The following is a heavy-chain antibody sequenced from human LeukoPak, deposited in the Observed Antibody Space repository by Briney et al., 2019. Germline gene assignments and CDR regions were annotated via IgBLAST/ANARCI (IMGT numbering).Heavy chain of an antibody. CDR1: GGSISSSSYY. CDR3: ARHPVVAATPYYFDY. D-gene: IGHD2-15*01. Sequence: SETLSLTCTVSGGSISSSSYYWGWIRQPPGKGLEWIGSIYYSGSTCYNPSLKSRVTISVDTSKNQFSLKLSSVTAADTAVYYCARHPVVAATPYYFDYWGQGTLVAVSS. CDR2: IYYSGST. V-gene: IGHV4-39*01. J-gene: IGHJ4*02.